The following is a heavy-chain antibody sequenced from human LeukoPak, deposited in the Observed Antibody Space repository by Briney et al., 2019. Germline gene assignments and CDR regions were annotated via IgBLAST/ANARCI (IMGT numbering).Heavy chain of an antibody. V-gene: IGHV3-23*01. CDR2: ITGSGGRT. J-gene: IGHJ4*02. D-gene: IGHD3-10*01. CDR1: GFTFSSYA. CDR3: ARVASGSSYRPFDC. Sequence: GGPLRLSCAASGFTFSSYAMNWVRQAPGKGLEWVSAITGSGGRTYYADSVKGRFTISRDNSKNTLYLQMNSLRAEDTAVYYCARVASGSSYRPFDCWGQGTLVTVSS.